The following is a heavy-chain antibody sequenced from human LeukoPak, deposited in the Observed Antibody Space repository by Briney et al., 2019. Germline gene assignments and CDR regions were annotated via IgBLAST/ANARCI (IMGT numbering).Heavy chain of an antibody. CDR2: ISHEGAQK. CDR1: RFTFSSYN. V-gene: IGHV3-30*03. D-gene: IGHD3-3*01. J-gene: IGHJ6*03. CDR3: TRPYYDFWSGYSDYHYMDL. Sequence: GRSLRLSCGASRFTFSSYNMHWVRQAPGKGLEWVALISHEGAQKYYADSVKGRFTISRDNSKNTVHLQMTGLRPEDTAVYYCTRPYYDFWSGYSDYHYMDLWGKGTTVTVSS.